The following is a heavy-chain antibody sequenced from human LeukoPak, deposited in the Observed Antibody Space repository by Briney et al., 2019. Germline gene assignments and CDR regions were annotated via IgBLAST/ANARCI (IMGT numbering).Heavy chain of an antibody. CDR2: IYYSGTT. D-gene: IGHD5-18*01. Sequence: SETLSLTCTVSGGSISSGGFYWSWIRQHPGKGLEWLGYIYYSGTTYYNPSLKSRVTFSVYKSKNQFSLKLNPVTAADTALYYCARGTTDGYSYGRFDYWGQGTLVTVSS. CDR1: GGSISSGGFY. J-gene: IGHJ4*02. CDR3: ARGTTDGYSYGRFDY. V-gene: IGHV4-31*03.